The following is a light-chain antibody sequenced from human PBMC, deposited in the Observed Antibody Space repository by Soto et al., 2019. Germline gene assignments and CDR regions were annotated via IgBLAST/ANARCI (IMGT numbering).Light chain of an antibody. V-gene: IGLV1-44*01. CDR2: SNN. J-gene: IGLJ1*01. CDR3: VTWDDSLASYV. Sequence: QSVLTQPPSASGCPGQRVTISCSGSSSNIGTNLVSWYQQLPGTAPQVFIYSNNQRPSGVPDRFSGSKSGTSASLAISGLQSEDEAEYYCVTWDDSLASYVFGAGTRSPS. CDR1: SSNIGTNL.